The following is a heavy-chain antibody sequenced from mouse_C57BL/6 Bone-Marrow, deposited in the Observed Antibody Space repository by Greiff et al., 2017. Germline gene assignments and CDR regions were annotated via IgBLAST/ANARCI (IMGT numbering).Heavy chain of an antibody. V-gene: IGHV2-5*01. J-gene: IGHJ3*01. CDR2: IWRGGST. CDR1: GFSLTSYG. CDR3: AKTPYGSSLKFAY. D-gene: IGHD1-1*01. Sequence: QVQLQQSGPGLVQPSQSLSITCTVSGFSLTSYGVHWVRQSPGKGLEWLGVIWRGGSTDYNAAFMSRLSITKDNSKSQVFFKMNSLQADDTAIYYCAKTPYGSSLKFAYWGQGTLVTVSA.